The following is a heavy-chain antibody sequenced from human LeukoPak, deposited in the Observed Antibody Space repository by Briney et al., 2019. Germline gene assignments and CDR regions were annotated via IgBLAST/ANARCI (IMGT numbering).Heavy chain of an antibody. CDR3: AKGKYYDILTGYKYYFDY. J-gene: IGHJ4*02. CDR2: ISIGGST. D-gene: IGHD3-9*01. Sequence: PGGSLRLSCAASGFTFRSYAMNWVRQAPGKGLEWVSAISIGGSTYYADSVKGRLTISRDNSKNTLYLQMNSLRAEDTAVYYCAKGKYYDILTGYKYYFDYWGQGTLVTVSS. CDR1: GFTFRSYA. V-gene: IGHV3-23*01.